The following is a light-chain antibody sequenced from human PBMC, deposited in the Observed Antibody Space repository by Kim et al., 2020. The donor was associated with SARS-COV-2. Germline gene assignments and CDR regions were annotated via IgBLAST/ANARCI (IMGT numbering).Light chain of an antibody. V-gene: IGKV1-39*01. CDR3: QQSSTSPPYT. CDR1: QPISTY. CDR2: AAS. Sequence: ASVGDRVTITCRASQPISTYLNWYQKKTGKAQKLLIYAASSVDSGVPSRFSGSGSGTDFTLTISGLQPEDFATYFCQQSSTSPPYTFGQGTNLEI. J-gene: IGKJ2*01.